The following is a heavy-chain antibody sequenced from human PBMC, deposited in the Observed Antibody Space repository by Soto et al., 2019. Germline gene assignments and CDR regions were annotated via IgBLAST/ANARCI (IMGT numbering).Heavy chain of an antibody. CDR1: GFTFNSYW. D-gene: IGHD3-10*01. CDR2: IDSDGRGT. Sequence: EVQLVESGGGLVQPGGSLRLSCAASGFTFNSYWMHWVRQAPGKGLVWVSRIDSDGRGTTYADSVKGRFTISRDNAKNTLYLQMNSLRAEDTAVYYCVRDGFGYFPIDYWGQGTLVTVSS. CDR3: VRDGFGYFPIDY. V-gene: IGHV3-74*01. J-gene: IGHJ4*02.